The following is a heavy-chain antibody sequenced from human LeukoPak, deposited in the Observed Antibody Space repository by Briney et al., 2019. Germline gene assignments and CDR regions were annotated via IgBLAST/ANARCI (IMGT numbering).Heavy chain of an antibody. CDR3: ARLAHSGVGNSVVPDAFDI. V-gene: IGHV5-51*01. Sequence: GESLKISCKGSGYSFTSYWIGWVRQMPGKGLEWMGIIYPGDSDTRYSPSFQGQVTISADKSISTAYLQWSSLKASDTAMYYCARLAHSGVGNSVVPDAFDIWGQGTMVTVSS. CDR2: IYPGDSDT. J-gene: IGHJ3*02. CDR1: GYSFTSYW. D-gene: IGHD4-23*01.